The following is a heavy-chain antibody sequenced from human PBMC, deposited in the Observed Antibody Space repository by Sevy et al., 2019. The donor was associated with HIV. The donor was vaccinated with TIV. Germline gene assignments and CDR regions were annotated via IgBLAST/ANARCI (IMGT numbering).Heavy chain of an antibody. Sequence: SETLSLTCNVSGGSINNSLYYWAWIRQPPGKGLEWIGSIYYSGITYYNPSLKSRLTISVDTSKNQFSLNLRSVTAADTALYYYAIPRARNNYWGRRVLVTVSS. CDR1: GGSINNSLYY. J-gene: IGHJ4*02. CDR2: IYYSGIT. CDR3: AIPRARNNY. V-gene: IGHV4-39*01. D-gene: IGHD6-6*01.